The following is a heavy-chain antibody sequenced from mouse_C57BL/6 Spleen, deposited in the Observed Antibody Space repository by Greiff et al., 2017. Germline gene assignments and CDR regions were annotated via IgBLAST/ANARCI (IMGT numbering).Heavy chain of an antibody. CDR3: ARYQCNAWFAY. Sequence: QVQLQQPGAELVKPGASVKMSCKASGYTFTSYWITWVKQRPGQGLEWIGDIYPGSGSTNYNEKFKSKATLTADTSSSTAYLQLSSLTSEDSAVYYCARYQCNAWFAYWGQGTLVTVSA. CDR2: IYPGSGST. D-gene: IGHD2-1*01. CDR1: GYTFTSYW. J-gene: IGHJ3*01. V-gene: IGHV1-55*01.